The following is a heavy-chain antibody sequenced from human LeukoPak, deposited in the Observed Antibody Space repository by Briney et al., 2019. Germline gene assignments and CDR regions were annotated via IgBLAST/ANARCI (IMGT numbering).Heavy chain of an antibody. V-gene: IGHV3-23*01. Sequence: GASLRLSCVASGFTFSNYAMSRVRQAPGKGLEWVSAITGSGTSTYYADSLKGRFTISRDNSKNTVFLQMNSLRHEDTAIYYCVIWGDYDVLTGYYVPDYWGQGTLVTVSS. CDR3: VIWGDYDVLTGYYVPDY. CDR1: GFTFSNYA. CDR2: ITGSGTST. D-gene: IGHD3-9*01. J-gene: IGHJ4*02.